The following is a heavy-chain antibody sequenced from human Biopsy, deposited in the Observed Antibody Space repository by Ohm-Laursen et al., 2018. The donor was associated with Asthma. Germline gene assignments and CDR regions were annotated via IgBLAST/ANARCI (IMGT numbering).Heavy chain of an antibody. CDR1: GYTFIGCP. CDR2: INPNSGGT. J-gene: IGHJ5*02. V-gene: IGHV1-2*06. Sequence: ASVKVSCNASGYTFIGCPIHWMRQAPGQGLEWMGRINPNSGGTNYAQKFQGRVTMTRDTSISTAYMEVSRLRSDDTAVYYCARGQKSAGDRWFDPWGQGTLVTVSS. CDR3: ARGQKSAGDRWFDP. D-gene: IGHD6-13*01.